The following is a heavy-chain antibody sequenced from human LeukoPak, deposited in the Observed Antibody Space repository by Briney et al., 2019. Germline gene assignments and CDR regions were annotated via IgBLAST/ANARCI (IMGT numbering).Heavy chain of an antibody. Sequence: GGSLRLSCAASGFTFSSYAMSWVRQAPGKGLEWVSAISGSGGSTYYADSVKGRFTISRDNSKNTLYLQMNSLRAEDTAVYYCAKSHITTATGTGRYFDYWGQGTLVTVSS. D-gene: IGHD3-9*01. J-gene: IGHJ4*02. CDR3: AKSHITTATGTGRYFDY. CDR2: ISGSGGST. CDR1: GFTFSSYA. V-gene: IGHV3-23*01.